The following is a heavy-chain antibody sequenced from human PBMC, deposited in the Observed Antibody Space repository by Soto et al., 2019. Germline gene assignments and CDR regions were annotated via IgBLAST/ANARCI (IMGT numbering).Heavy chain of an antibody. CDR1: GFNFRNYW. J-gene: IGHJ4*02. CDR3: ARGGWGAYYLDT. V-gene: IGHV3-74*01. D-gene: IGHD1-26*01. CDR2: IKYDESST. Sequence: EVQLVESGGGLVQPGGSLRLSCAASGFNFRNYWMHWVRQAPGKGLVWVSRIKYDESSTDYADSVYGRFIISRDNAKNTVYMQMYSLRSEDTAVYYCARGGWGAYYLDTWGQGTLVTVSS.